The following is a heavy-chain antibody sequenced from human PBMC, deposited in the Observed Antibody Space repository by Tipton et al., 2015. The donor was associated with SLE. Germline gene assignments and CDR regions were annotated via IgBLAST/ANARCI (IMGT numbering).Heavy chain of an antibody. CDR3: ARRLSSSSTTFDY. V-gene: IGHV4-39*01. CDR1: GGSISSSSYY. J-gene: IGHJ4*02. Sequence: TLSLTCTVSGGSISSSSYYWGWIRQPPGKGLEWIGSIYYSGSTYYNPSLKSRVTISVDTSKNQFSLKLSSVTAADTAVYYCARRLSSSSTTFDYWGQGTLVTASS. CDR2: IYYSGST. D-gene: IGHD2-2*01.